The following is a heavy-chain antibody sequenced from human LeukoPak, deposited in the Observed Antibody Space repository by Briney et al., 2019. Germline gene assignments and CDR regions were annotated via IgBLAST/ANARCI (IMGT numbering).Heavy chain of an antibody. CDR2: MNPNSGNT. V-gene: IGHV1-8*01. Sequence: ASVKVSCKASGYPFSNHDINWMRQSTGQGLEWMGWMNPNSGNTGYAQKFQGRVTMTRNTSITTAYMELDSLTSEDTAIYYWARRWQADDYWGQGTLVTVSS. CDR1: GYPFSNHD. CDR3: ARRWQADDY. J-gene: IGHJ4*02.